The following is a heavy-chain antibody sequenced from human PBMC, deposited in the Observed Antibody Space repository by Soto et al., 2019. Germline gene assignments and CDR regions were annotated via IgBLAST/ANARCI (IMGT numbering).Heavy chain of an antibody. D-gene: IGHD3-9*01. CDR1: GFTFDDYA. V-gene: IGHV3-9*01. J-gene: IGHJ3*02. CDR3: AKGGYYDILTGYYRPNHDAFDI. CDR2: IRWNSGSI. Sequence: PGGSLRLSCAASGFTFDDYAMHWVRQAPGKGLEWVSGIRWNSGSIGYADSVKGRFTISRDNAKNSLYLQMNRLRAEVTALYYCAKGGYYDILTGYYRPNHDAFDIWGQGTMVTVSS.